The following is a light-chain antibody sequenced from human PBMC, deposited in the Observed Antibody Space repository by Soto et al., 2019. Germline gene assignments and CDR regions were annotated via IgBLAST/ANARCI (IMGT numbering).Light chain of an antibody. Sequence: EIVMTQSPATLSVSPGDGATLSCRASQSVDSNLAWYQQKPGQTPRLLIYGASSRATGIPDRLSGSGSGTDFTLTISRLEPEDFGVYYCQQFGSSIPHTFGQGTKV. V-gene: IGKV3-20*01. CDR1: QSVDSN. CDR3: QQFGSSIPHT. CDR2: GAS. J-gene: IGKJ2*01.